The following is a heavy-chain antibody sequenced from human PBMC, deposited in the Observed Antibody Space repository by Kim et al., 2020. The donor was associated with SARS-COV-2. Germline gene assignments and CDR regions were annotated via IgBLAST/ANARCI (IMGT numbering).Heavy chain of an antibody. J-gene: IGHJ4*02. V-gene: IGHV4-39*06. Sequence: YHPSLRSRVPRSVDASKNHFALKLSSVTAADTAVYYCARDSSGYYSLDYWGQGILVTVSS. D-gene: IGHD3-22*01. CDR3: ARDSSGYYSLDY.